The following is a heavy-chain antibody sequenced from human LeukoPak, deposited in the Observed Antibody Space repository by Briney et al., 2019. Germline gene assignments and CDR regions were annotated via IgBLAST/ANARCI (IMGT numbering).Heavy chain of an antibody. CDR3: ASGSYY. D-gene: IGHD1-26*01. J-gene: IGHJ4*02. Sequence: SGGSLRLSCAASGFTFSSYAMHWVRQAPGKGLEWVAVISYDGSNKYYADSVKGRFTISRDNAKNSLYLQMNSLRAEDTAVYYCASGSYYWGQGTLVTVSS. CDR1: GFTFSSYA. CDR2: ISYDGSNK. V-gene: IGHV3-30-3*01.